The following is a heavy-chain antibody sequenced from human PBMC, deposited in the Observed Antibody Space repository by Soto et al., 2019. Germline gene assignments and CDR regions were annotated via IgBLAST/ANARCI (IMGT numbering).Heavy chain of an antibody. CDR2: IGNKANGYTT. V-gene: IGHV3-72*01. Sequence: GGSLRLSCVASGSGSPFSDHYMDWVRQAPGKGLDWVGRIGNKANGYTTEYAASVNGRLTISRYDSKNSLFLQMNSLKTEDAALYYCTRGHSSVSIYAFDIWGQEAMVTVSS. D-gene: IGHD3-3*02. CDR1: GSPFSDHY. CDR3: TRGHSSVSIYAFDI. J-gene: IGHJ3*02.